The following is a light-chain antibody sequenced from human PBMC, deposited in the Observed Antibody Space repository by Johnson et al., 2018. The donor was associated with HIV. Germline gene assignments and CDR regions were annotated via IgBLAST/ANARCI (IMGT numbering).Light chain of an antibody. CDR1: SSNIGNNY. V-gene: IGLV1-51*01. J-gene: IGLJ1*01. Sequence: QSVLTQPPSVSVAPGQKVTISCSGSSSNIGNNYVSWYQQLPGTAPKILIYDNKKRPSGISDRFSGSKSGTSATLGITGLQTGDEADYYCGTWDSSLSAGRVFGTGTKVTVL. CDR3: GTWDSSLSAGRV. CDR2: DNK.